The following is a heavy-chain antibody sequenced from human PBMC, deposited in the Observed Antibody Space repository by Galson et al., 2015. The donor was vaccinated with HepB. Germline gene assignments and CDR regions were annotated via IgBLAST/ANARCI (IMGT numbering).Heavy chain of an antibody. D-gene: IGHD3-3*01. V-gene: IGHV1-69*13. J-gene: IGHJ4*02. CDR1: GGTFSSYA. CDR3: ARAGITIFGVVKQGFDY. CDR2: IIPIFGTA. Sequence: SVKVSCKASGGTFSSYAVSWVRQAPGQGLEWMGGIIPIFGTANYAQKFQGRVTITADESTSTAYMELSSLRSEDTAVYYCARAGITIFGVVKQGFDYWGQGTLVTVSS.